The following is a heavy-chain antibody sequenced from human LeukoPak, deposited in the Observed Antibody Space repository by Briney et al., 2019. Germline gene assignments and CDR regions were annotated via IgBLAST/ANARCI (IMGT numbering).Heavy chain of an antibody. CDR2: IFYCWST. CDR1: GGSMNNYY. V-gene: IGHV4-59*08. J-gene: IGHJ4*02. CDR3: ARHVQGSTYYCDS. Sequence: SETLSLTCTVSGGSMNNYYWSWIRQTPGKGLEWIGYIFYCWSTNFHPSLKSRVTISVDTSKNQFSLKLSSVTAADTGVYYCARHVQGSTYYCDSWGQGTLVTVSS.